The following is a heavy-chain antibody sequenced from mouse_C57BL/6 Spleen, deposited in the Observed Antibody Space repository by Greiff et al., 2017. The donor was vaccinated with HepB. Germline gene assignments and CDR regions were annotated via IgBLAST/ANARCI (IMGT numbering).Heavy chain of an antibody. CDR2: ISSGSSTI. D-gene: IGHD2-1*01. CDR3: ERNGNYAFAY. V-gene: IGHV5-17*01. CDR1: GFTFSDYG. J-gene: IGHJ3*01. Sequence: EVQVVESGGCLVKPGGSLKLSCAASGFTFSDYGMHWVRQAPEKGLELVAYISSGSSTIYYADTVKGRFTISRDNAKNTLILQMTSLRSEDTAMYYCERNGNYAFAYWGQGTLVTVAA.